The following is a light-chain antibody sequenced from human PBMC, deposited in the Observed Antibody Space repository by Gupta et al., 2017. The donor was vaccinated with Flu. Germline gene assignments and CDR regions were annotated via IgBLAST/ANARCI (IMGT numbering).Light chain of an antibody. CDR2: DAS. V-gene: IGKV3-11*01. CDR3: QQRSNWPPLT. CDR1: QSVSSY. J-gene: IGKJ4*01. Sequence: EIVLTQSPATLSLSPGERATLSCRASQSVSSYLAWYQQKPGQAPRLLIYDASNRATGIPARFSGSGYGTDFTLTISSLEPEDFAFYYCQQRSNWPPLTFGGGTKVEIK.